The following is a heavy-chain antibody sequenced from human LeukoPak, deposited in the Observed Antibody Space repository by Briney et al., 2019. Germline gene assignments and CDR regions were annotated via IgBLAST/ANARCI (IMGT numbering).Heavy chain of an antibody. Sequence: SETLSLTCTVSGGSISSSSYYWGWIRQPPGKGQEWIGSIYYSGSTYYNPSLKSRVTISVDTSKNQFSLKLSSVTAADTAVYYCARGGDMALFDYWGQGTLVTVSS. CDR2: IYYSGST. CDR1: GGSISSSSYY. CDR3: ARGGDMALFDY. J-gene: IGHJ4*02. D-gene: IGHD3-10*01. V-gene: IGHV4-39*07.